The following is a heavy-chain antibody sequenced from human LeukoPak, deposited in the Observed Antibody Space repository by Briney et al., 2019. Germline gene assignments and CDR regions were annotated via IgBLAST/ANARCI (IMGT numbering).Heavy chain of an antibody. Sequence: GGSLRLSCAASGFTFSSYEMNWVRQAPGKGLEWVSYISSSGSTIYYADSVKGRFTVSRDNAKNSLYLQMNSLRAEDTAVYYCARGWNGDYENFDYWGQGTLVTVSS. CDR3: ARGWNGDYENFDY. CDR1: GFTFSSYE. D-gene: IGHD4-17*01. V-gene: IGHV3-48*03. CDR2: ISSSGSTI. J-gene: IGHJ4*02.